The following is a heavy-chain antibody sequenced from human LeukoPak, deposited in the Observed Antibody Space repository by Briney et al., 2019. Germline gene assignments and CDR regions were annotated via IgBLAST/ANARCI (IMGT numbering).Heavy chain of an antibody. Sequence: PSETLSLTCAVYGGSFSGYYWSWIRQPPGKGLEWIGEINHSGSTNYNPSLKSRVTISVDTSKNQFSLKLGSVTAADTAVYYCARHVTMIVDRSFDYWGQGTLATVSS. CDR3: ARHVTMIVDRSFDY. D-gene: IGHD3-22*01. CDR2: INHSGST. CDR1: GGSFSGYY. J-gene: IGHJ4*02. V-gene: IGHV4-34*01.